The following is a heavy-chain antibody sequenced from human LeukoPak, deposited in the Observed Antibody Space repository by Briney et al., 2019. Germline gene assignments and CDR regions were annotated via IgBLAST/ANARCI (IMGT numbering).Heavy chain of an antibody. CDR3: AGLGIDAFDI. J-gene: IGHJ3*02. CDR2: IYYSGST. CDR1: GVSISSYY. Sequence: PSETLSLTSTVAGVSISSYYWSWIRQPPGKGLEWIGYIYYSGSTNYNPSLKGRVTISVDTSKNQFSLKLSSVTAADTAVYYCAGLGIDAFDIWGQGTMVTVPS. V-gene: IGHV4-59*01. D-gene: IGHD6-13*01.